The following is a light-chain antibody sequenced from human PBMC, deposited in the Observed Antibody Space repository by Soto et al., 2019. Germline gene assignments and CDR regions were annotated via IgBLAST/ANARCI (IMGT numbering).Light chain of an antibody. CDR2: GNS. Sequence: VLTQPPSVSGAPGRRVTISCTGSSSNIGAGYDVHWYQQLPGTAPKLLIYGNSNRPSGVPDRFSGSKSGTSASLAITGLQAEDEADYYCQSYDSSLSGYVFGTGTKVTV. J-gene: IGLJ1*01. CDR1: SSNIGAGYD. CDR3: QSYDSSLSGYV. V-gene: IGLV1-40*01.